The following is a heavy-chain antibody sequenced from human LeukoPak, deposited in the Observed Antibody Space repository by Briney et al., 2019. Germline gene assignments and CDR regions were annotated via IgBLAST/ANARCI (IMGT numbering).Heavy chain of an antibody. CDR2: INPNSGAT. J-gene: IGHJ4*02. V-gene: IGHV1-2*02. D-gene: IGHD3-22*01. CDR3: AKILNYYDGSGRFDY. Sequence: ASVKVSCKASGYTFTGYYLHWVRQAPGQGLEWMGWINPNSGATGYAQRFQGRVTMTRDTSISTAYMELSRLRSDDTAVYFCAKILNYYDGSGRFDYWGQGSLVTVSS. CDR1: GYTFTGYY.